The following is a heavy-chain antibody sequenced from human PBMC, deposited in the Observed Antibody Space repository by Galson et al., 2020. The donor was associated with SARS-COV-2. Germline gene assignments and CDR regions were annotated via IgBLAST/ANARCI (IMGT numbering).Heavy chain of an antibody. CDR2: ISGSGGTI. D-gene: IGHD2-21*01. V-gene: IGHV3-23*01. CDR3: VRAPYCGGDCFSTFFGGSGPFD. Sequence: GESLKISCAASGFTFSRFAMTWVRQAPAKGLEWVSGISGSGGTIYYADSVRGRFTISRDESKNTLSLQMNSLRAEDTAIYYCVRAPYCGGDCFSTFFGGSGPFDWGEGTLVTVSS. CDR1: GFTFSRFA. J-gene: IGHJ4*02.